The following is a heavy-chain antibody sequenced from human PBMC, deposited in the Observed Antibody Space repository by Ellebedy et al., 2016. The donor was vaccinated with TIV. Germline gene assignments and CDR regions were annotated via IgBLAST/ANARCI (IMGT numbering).Heavy chain of an antibody. V-gene: IGHV4-59*12. CDR3: AREGRSSWYSDYYYYGMDV. J-gene: IGHJ6*02. CDR2: IYYSGST. Sequence: MPSETLSLTCTVSGGSISSYYWSWIRQPPGKGLEWIGYIYYSGSTNYNPSLKSRVTISVDTSKNQFSLKVTSVTAADTAIYYCAREGRSSWYSDYYYYGMDVWGQGTTVTVSS. D-gene: IGHD6-13*01. CDR1: GGSISSYY.